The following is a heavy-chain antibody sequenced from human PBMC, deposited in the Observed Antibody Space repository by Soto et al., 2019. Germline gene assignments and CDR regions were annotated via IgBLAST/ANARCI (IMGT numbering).Heavy chain of an antibody. J-gene: IGHJ4*02. CDR3: ARRYGGNFDY. CDR1: GGSISSYY. Sequence: SETLSLTCTVSGGSISSYYWSWIRQPPGKGLEWIGYIYYSGSTNYNPSIKSRVTISVDTSKNQFSLKLTSVTAADTAVYYCARRYGGNFDYWGQGTLVTVSS. CDR2: IYYSGST. D-gene: IGHD1-26*01. V-gene: IGHV4-59*01.